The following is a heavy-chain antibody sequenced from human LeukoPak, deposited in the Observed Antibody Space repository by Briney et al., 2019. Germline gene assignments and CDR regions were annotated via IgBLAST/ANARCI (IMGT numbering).Heavy chain of an antibody. CDR1: GGSISSSSYY. V-gene: IGHV4-39*07. Sequence: SETLSLTCTVSGGSISSSSYYWGWIRQPPGKGLEWIGSIYYSGSTYYNPSLKSRVTISVDTSKNQFSLKLSSVTAADTAVYYCARDRKTYYYDSSGYYYYGMDVWGQGTTVTVSS. D-gene: IGHD3-22*01. CDR3: ARDRKTYYYDSSGYYYYGMDV. J-gene: IGHJ6*02. CDR2: IYYSGST.